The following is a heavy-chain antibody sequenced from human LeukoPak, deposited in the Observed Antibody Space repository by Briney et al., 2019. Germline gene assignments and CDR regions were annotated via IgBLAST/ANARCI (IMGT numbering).Heavy chain of an antibody. CDR1: GFTFHDYA. Sequence: PGGSLRLSCAASGFTFHDYAMHWVRQVPGKGLEWVALISGDGSTTHYGDSVKGRYTITRDNSKNSLYLQMNSLRSEDTALYYCAKDNLGQLWLRMDVWGQGTTVTVSS. J-gene: IGHJ6*02. CDR3: AKDNLGQLWLRMDV. V-gene: IGHV3-43*02. D-gene: IGHD5-18*01. CDR2: ISGDGSTT.